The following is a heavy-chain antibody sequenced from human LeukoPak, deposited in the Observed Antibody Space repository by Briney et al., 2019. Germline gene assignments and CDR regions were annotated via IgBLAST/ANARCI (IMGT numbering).Heavy chain of an antibody. CDR1: GYTFTSYG. J-gene: IGHJ5*02. Sequence: ASVKVSCKASGYTFTSYGISWVRQAPGQGLEWMGWISAYNGNTNYAQKLQGRVTMTTDTSTSTAYMELRSLRSDDTAAYYCARVQLEPSAFDPWGQGTLVTVSS. V-gene: IGHV1-18*01. CDR3: ARVQLEPSAFDP. D-gene: IGHD1-1*01. CDR2: ISAYNGNT.